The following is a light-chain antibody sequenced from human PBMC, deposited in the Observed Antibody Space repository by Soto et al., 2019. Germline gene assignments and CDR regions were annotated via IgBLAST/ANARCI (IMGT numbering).Light chain of an antibody. V-gene: IGKV1-5*03. CDR1: QTISSW. Sequence: DIQMTQSPSTLSGSVGDRVTITCRASQTISSWLAWYQQKPGKAPKLLIYKASTLKSGVPSRFSGSGSGTEFTLTISSLQPDEFETYYCQQYNSYSEAFGQGTKVDI. CDR3: QQYNSYSEA. CDR2: KAS. J-gene: IGKJ1*01.